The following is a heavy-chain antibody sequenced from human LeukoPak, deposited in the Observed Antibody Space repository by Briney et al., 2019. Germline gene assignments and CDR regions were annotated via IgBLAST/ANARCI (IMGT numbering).Heavy chain of an antibody. D-gene: IGHD5-24*01. CDR3: AREVEGELPDY. CDR1: GFTFGDHY. CDR2: ISNSGDII. Sequence: GGSLRLSCAASGFTFGDHYMSWIRQAPGKGLEWLSYISNSGDIIYYADSVKGRFTISRDNAKKSLYLQMNSLRAEDTAVYYCAREVEGELPDYWGQGTLVTVSS. V-gene: IGHV3-11*04. J-gene: IGHJ4*02.